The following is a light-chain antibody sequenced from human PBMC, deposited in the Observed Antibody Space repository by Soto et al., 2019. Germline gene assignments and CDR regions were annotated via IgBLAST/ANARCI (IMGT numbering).Light chain of an antibody. CDR1: SRDVGGHNY. J-gene: IGLJ3*02. V-gene: IGLV2-14*01. CDR2: EVS. Sequence: QSVLTQPASVSGSPGQSITISCTGTSRDVGGHNYVSWYQQHPGTAPKLMIYEVSNRPSGVSNRFSGSKSGNTASLTISGLQAEDEADYYCSSYTGNTWVFGGGTKLTVL. CDR3: SSYTGNTWV.